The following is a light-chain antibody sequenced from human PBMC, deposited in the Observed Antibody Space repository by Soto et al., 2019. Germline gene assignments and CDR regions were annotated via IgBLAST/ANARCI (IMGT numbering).Light chain of an antibody. Sequence: QSALTQPASVSGSPGQSIAISCTGTSSDIGSYNYVSWYQQHPGKAPKLMIYDVSNRHSGVSGRFSGYKSSNTASPTLSGLQAEDEADYYGKSFTTSTTYVFGTVTKVPVL. CDR1: SSDIGSYNY. J-gene: IGLJ1*01. CDR3: KSFTTSTTYV. V-gene: IGLV2-14*01. CDR2: DVS.